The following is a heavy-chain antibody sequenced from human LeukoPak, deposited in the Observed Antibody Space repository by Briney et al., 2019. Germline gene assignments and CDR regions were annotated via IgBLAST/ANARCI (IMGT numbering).Heavy chain of an antibody. D-gene: IGHD3-3*01. V-gene: IGHV1-69*05. CDR1: GGTFSSYA. J-gene: IGHJ6*03. CDR2: IIPIFGTA. Sequence: GASVKVSCKASGGTFSSYAISWVRQAPGQGLEWMGGIIPIFGTANYAQKFQGRVTITTDESTSTAYMELSSLRSEDTAVYYCARHGPHKGLWSGYLGYYYYYYYMDVWGKGTTVTVSS. CDR3: ARHGPHKGLWSGYLGYYYYYYYMDV.